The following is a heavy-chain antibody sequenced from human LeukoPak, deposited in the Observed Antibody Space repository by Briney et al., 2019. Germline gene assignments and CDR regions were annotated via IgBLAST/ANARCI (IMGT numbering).Heavy chain of an antibody. CDR2: IWYDGSNK. J-gene: IGHJ6*02. Sequence: PGGSLRLSCAASGFTFSSYWMSWVRQAPGKGLEWVAVIWYDGSNKYYADSVKGRFTISRDNSKNTLYLQMNSLRAEDTAVYYCARVLLWFGELSPGYYGMDVWGQGTTVTVSS. CDR1: GFTFSSYW. D-gene: IGHD3-10*01. V-gene: IGHV3-33*08. CDR3: ARVLLWFGELSPGYYGMDV.